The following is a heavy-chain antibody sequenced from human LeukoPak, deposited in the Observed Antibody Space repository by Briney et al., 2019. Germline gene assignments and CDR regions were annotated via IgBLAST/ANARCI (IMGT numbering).Heavy chain of an antibody. CDR2: INHSGST. V-gene: IGHV4-34*01. CDR1: GGSFSGYY. CDR3: ARAAYSSSHYFDY. D-gene: IGHD6-13*01. Sequence: ETLSLTCAVYGGSFSGYYWSWIRQPPGKGLEWIGEINHSGSTNCNPSLKSRVTISVDTSKNQFSLKLSSATAADTAVYYCARAAYSSSHYFDYWGQGTLVTVSS. J-gene: IGHJ4*02.